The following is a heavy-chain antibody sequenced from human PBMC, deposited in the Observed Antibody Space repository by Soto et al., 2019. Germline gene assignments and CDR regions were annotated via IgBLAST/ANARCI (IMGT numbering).Heavy chain of an antibody. D-gene: IGHD3-10*01. J-gene: IGHJ3*02. CDR3: ASMGRNHDAFDI. V-gene: IGHV5-10-1*01. CDR2: IDPSDSYT. CDR1: GYSFTSYW. Sequence: GESLKISCKGSGYSFTSYWISWVRQMPGKGLEWMGRIDPSDSYTNYSPSFQGHVTISADKSISTAYLQWSSLKASDTAVYYCASMGRNHDAFDIWGQGTMVTVSS.